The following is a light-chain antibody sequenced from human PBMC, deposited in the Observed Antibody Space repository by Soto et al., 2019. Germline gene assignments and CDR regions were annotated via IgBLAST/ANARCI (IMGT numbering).Light chain of an antibody. Sequence: RASESVSTFLAWYQQKPGQAPRLLIYDASNRATGIPARFSGRGTGTDFTLLICRLDSGDFVLNYWQQRSNFVTYGRGTQLEIK. CDR1: ESVSTF. J-gene: IGKJ5*01. V-gene: IGKV3-11*01. CDR3: QQRSNFVT. CDR2: DAS.